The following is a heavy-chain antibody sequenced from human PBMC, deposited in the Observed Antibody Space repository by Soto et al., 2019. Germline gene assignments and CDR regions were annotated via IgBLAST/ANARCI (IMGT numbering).Heavy chain of an antibody. CDR3: ARSAMPGYYYYYYMDV. CDR2: ISSNGGST. J-gene: IGHJ6*03. V-gene: IGHV3-64*01. Sequence: GGSLRLSCAASGFTFSSYAMHWVRQAPGKGLEYVSAISSNGGSTYYANSVKGRFTISRDNSKNTLYLQMGSLRAEDMDVYYCARSAMPGYYYYYYMDVWGKGTTVTVSS. D-gene: IGHD2-2*01. CDR1: GFTFSSYA.